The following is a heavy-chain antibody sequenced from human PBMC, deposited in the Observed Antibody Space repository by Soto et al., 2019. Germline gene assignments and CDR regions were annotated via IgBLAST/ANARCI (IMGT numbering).Heavy chain of an antibody. D-gene: IGHD3-10*01. CDR3: APIWNYYQYDWFDP. CDR2: SYWDDDR. CDR1: GFSLTTRGVG. V-gene: IGHV2-5*02. J-gene: IGHJ5*02. Sequence: QITLKESGPTLVKPTQTLTLTCTFSGFSLTTRGVGVGWIRQPPGKALKCLALSYWDDDRRDSPALQTRLSMTTDTCKKRVVLTMTNVDLVVTATYYCAPIWNYYQYDWFDPWGQGTLVSVSS.